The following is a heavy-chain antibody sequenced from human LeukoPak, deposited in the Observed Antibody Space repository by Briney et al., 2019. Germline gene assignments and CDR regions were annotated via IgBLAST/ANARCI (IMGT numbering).Heavy chain of an antibody. J-gene: IGHJ3*02. CDR2: MNPNSYNT. D-gene: IGHD4-23*01. CDR3: ARRLGLRWDLQAFDI. V-gene: IGHV1-8*03. Sequence: ASVKVSCKASGYSFTSYDINWVRQATGQGLGWMGWMNPNSYNTGYAQKFQGRVTITRNTSISTAYMELSSLRSEDTAVYYCARRLGLRWDLQAFDIWGQGTMVTVSS. CDR1: GYSFTSYD.